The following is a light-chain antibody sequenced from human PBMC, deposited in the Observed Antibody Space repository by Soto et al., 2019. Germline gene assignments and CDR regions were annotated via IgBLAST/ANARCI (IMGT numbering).Light chain of an antibody. CDR1: QSVSSN. J-gene: IGKJ1*01. CDR2: GAS. V-gene: IGKV3-15*01. CDR3: QQYKNWPPWT. Sequence: DIVMTQSPATLSVSPGERATLSCRASQSVSSNLAWYQQKPGHAPRLLIYGASTRATGIPARFSGSGSGTEFTRTIISLQSEDFAVYYCQQYKNWPPWTFGQGTKVEI.